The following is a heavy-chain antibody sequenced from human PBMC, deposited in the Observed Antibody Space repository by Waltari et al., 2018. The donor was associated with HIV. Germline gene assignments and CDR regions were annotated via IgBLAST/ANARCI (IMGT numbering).Heavy chain of an antibody. J-gene: IGHJ1*01. V-gene: IGHV5-51*01. Sequence: EVRLEQSGAAVKKSGESLKISCKASGYTFTDRGIGVVGKRPGKGLEWMGIIYPDDSDARYSPSCQGHVTFSVDKSTETAYDKGTTVRTSDTATYYCARQRESRLEDGGQGTLVTVSS. CDR1: GYTFTDRG. CDR2: IYPDDSDA. CDR3: ARQRESRLED. D-gene: IGHD1-1*01.